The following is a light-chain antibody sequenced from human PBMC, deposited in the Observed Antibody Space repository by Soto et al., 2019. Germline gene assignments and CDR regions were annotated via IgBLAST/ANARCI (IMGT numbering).Light chain of an antibody. J-gene: IGKJ4*01. V-gene: IGKV1D-16*01. CDR2: AAS. CDR1: QDINSW. Sequence: DIQMTQSPSSLSASVGDRITITCRASQDINSWLVWYQQKPEKAPKSLIYAASSLQRGVPSRFSVSGSGTDFNHTISTPHHEDFGTYFCQQYQRYPLPFGGGTRVEIK. CDR3: QQYQRYPLP.